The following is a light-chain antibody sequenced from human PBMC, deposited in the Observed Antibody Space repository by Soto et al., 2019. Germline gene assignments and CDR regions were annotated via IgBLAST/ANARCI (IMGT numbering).Light chain of an antibody. V-gene: IGKV1-5*01. CDR3: QQYNSYL. CDR2: DAS. J-gene: IGKJ5*01. CDR1: QSISSW. Sequence: DIQMTQSPSTLSASVGDRVTITCRASQSISSWLAWYQQKPGKAPKLLIYDASSLESELPSRFSGSGSGTDFTLTITSLQPDDFATYYCQQYNSYLFGQGTRLEIK.